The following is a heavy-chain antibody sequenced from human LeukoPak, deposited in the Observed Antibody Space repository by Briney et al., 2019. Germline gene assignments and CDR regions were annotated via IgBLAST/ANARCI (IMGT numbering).Heavy chain of an antibody. J-gene: IGHJ4*02. Sequence: GGSLRPSCAASGFTFSSYGMHWVRQAPGKGLEWVAVIWYDGSNKYYADSVKGRFAISRDNSKNTLYLQMNSLRAEDTAVYYCAKDISYYDSSGLDYWGQGTLVTVSS. CDR3: AKDISYYDSSGLDY. D-gene: IGHD3-22*01. V-gene: IGHV3-33*06. CDR2: IWYDGSNK. CDR1: GFTFSSYG.